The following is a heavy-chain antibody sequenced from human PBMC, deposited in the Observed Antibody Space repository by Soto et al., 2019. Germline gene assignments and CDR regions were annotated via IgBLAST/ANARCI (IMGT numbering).Heavy chain of an antibody. Sequence: GASVKVSCKASEGTFSIYAIIWVRQAPGQGLEWMGGIIPIFGTANYAQKFQGRVTITADESTSTAYMELSSLRSEDTAVYYCATRSWDYGGNSGAFDIWGQGTMVTVSS. V-gene: IGHV1-69*13. CDR3: ATRSWDYGGNSGAFDI. CDR2: IIPIFGTA. D-gene: IGHD4-17*01. CDR1: EGTFSIYA. J-gene: IGHJ3*02.